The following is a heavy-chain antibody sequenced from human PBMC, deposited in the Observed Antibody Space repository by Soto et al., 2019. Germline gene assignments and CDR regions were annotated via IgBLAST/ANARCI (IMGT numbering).Heavy chain of an antibody. Sequence: QVQLQESGPGLVKPSGTLSLTCAVSSGSISSSNWWSWVRQPPGKGLEWIGEIYHSGSTNYNPSLKSRGTRSVDKSKNQFSLKLSSVTAADTAVYYCARDRITMVRGVIIRSYFDYWGQGTLVTVSS. D-gene: IGHD3-10*01. CDR2: IYHSGST. J-gene: IGHJ4*02. V-gene: IGHV4-4*02. CDR1: SGSISSSNW. CDR3: ARDRITMVRGVIIRSYFDY.